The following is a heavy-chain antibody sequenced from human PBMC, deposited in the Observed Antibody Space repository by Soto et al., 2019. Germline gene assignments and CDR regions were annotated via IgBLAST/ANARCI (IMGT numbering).Heavy chain of an antibody. D-gene: IGHD2-8*01. J-gene: IGHJ4*02. CDR3: AKGVCTNGVCYFDY. Sequence: EVQLLESGGGLVQPGGSLRLSCAASGFTFSTYAMSWVRQAPGKGLEWVSTISGSGGGTHYADSVKGRFTICRDNSKNTLYLQMNGLRAEDTAIYYCAKGVCTNGVCYFDYWGQGTLVTVSS. CDR1: GFTFSTYA. CDR2: ISGSGGGT. V-gene: IGHV3-23*01.